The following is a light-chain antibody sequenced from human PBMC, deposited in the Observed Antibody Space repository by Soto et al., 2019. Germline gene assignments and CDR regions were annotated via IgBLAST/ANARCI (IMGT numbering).Light chain of an antibody. V-gene: IGKV3-20*01. Sequence: EIVMTQSPATLSVSPGERATLSCRASQSVSSSYLAWYQQKPGQAPGLLIYGASSRATGIPDRFSGSGSGTDFTLTISSLQPEDVATYYCQKYNSAPRTFGQGTKVDIK. J-gene: IGKJ1*01. CDR3: QKYNSAPRT. CDR1: QSVSSSY. CDR2: GAS.